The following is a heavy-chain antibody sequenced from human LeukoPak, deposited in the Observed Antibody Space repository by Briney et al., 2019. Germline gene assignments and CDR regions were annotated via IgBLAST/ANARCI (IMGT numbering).Heavy chain of an antibody. V-gene: IGHV3-23*01. CDR1: GFTFSSYA. CDR3: AKDRPNYYGSNGHYYKLNGDC. Sequence: GGSLRLSCAASGFTFSSYAMSWVRQAPGKGLEWVSAISGSGGSTYYADSVKGRFTISRDNSKNTLYLQMNSLRAEDTAVYYCAKDRPNYYGSNGHYYKLNGDCWGQGTLLTVSS. CDR2: ISGSGGST. J-gene: IGHJ4*02. D-gene: IGHD3-22*01.